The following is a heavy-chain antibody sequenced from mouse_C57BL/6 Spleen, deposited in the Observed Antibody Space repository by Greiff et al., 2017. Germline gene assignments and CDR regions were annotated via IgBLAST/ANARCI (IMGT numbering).Heavy chain of an antibody. V-gene: IGHV1-26*01. J-gene: IGHJ2*01. CDR3: ARSAGNFDY. CDR1: GYTFTDYY. Sequence: VQLQQSGPELVKPGASVKISCKASGYTFTDYYMNWVKQSHGKSLEWIGDINPNNGGTSYNQKFKGKATLTVDKSSSTAYMELRSLPSEDSAVYYCARSAGNFDYWGQGTTLTVSS. CDR2: INPNNGGT.